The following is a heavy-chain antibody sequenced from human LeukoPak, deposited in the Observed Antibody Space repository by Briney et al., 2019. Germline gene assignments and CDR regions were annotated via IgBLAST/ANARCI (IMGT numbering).Heavy chain of an antibody. CDR2: ISVSGGST. V-gene: IGHV3-23*01. Sequence: PGGSLRLSCAASGFTFSSYVMSWVRQAPGKGLEWVSAISVSGGSTYYADSVKGRFTISRDNSKNTQYLQMNSLRAEDTAVYYCVKDRGWFGELPYDYWGQGTLVTVSS. J-gene: IGHJ4*02. CDR1: GFTFSSYV. D-gene: IGHD3-10*01. CDR3: VKDRGWFGELPYDY.